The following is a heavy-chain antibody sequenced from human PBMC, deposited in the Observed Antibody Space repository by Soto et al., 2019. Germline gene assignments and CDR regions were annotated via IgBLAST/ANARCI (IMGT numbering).Heavy chain of an antibody. CDR1: GGTFSSYA. CDR3: ARDVIAAAGTAG. J-gene: IGHJ4*02. D-gene: IGHD6-13*01. V-gene: IGHV1-69*12. CDR2: IIPIFGTA. Sequence: QVQLVQSGAEVKKPGSSVKVSCKASGGTFSSYAISWVRQAPGQGLEWMGGIIPIFGTANYAQKFQGRVTITADESTSKAYMERSSLRSEDTAVYYCARDVIAAAGTAGWGQGTLVTVSS.